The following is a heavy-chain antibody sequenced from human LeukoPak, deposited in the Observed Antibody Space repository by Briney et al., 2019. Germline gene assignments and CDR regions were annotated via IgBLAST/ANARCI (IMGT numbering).Heavy chain of an antibody. Sequence: SETLSLTCTVSRGSINSASYYWSWVRQPAGKALEWIGRIFASGSTSYNPPLKSRLSVSLDKSKNQFSLLLNSVTAADTAVYYCTRSLNGDYFFDYWGQGARVTVSS. CDR2: IFASGST. D-gene: IGHD4-17*01. J-gene: IGHJ4*02. CDR3: TRSLNGDYFFDY. CDR1: RGSINSASYY. V-gene: IGHV4-61*02.